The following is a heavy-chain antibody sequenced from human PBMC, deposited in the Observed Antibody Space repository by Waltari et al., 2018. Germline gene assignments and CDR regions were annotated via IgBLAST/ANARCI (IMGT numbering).Heavy chain of an antibody. V-gene: IGHV4-59*01. Sequence: QVQLQESGPGLVKPSETLSLTCTVSGGSISSSYWSWIRQPPGKGLELIGYIYYSGSTNYNPSLKSRVTISVDTSKNQFSLKLSSVTAADTAVYYCAREGPIVVVPAAMRENWFDPWGQGTLVTVSS. CDR3: AREGPIVVVPAAMRENWFDP. CDR2: IYYSGST. D-gene: IGHD2-2*01. J-gene: IGHJ5*02. CDR1: GGSISSSY.